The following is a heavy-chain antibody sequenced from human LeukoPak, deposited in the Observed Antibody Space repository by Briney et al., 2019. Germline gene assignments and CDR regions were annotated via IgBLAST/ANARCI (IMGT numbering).Heavy chain of an antibody. Sequence: GGSLRLSCAASGFTFNNYAMSWVRQAPGKGLKWVSAISGSGGSTYYADSVKGRLTISRDNSKNTLYLQMYSLGAEDTAVYYCAKGSYYDSSGSFYFDYWGQGTLVTVSS. D-gene: IGHD3-22*01. CDR2: ISGSGGST. J-gene: IGHJ4*02. V-gene: IGHV3-23*01. CDR1: GFTFNNYA. CDR3: AKGSYYDSSGSFYFDY.